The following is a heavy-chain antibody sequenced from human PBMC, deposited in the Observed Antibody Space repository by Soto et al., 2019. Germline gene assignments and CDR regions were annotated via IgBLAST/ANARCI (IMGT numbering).Heavy chain of an antibody. J-gene: IGHJ6*02. CDR2: MNPNSGNT. CDR1: GYTFTSYD. D-gene: IGHD6-19*01. V-gene: IGHV1-8*01. Sequence: GASVKVSCKASGYTFTSYDINWLRQATGQGLEWMGWMNPNSGNTGYAQKFQGRVTMTRNTSISTAYMELSSLRSEDTAVYYCARPRGGWFYGYGMDVWGQGTTVTVSS. CDR3: ARPRGGWFYGYGMDV.